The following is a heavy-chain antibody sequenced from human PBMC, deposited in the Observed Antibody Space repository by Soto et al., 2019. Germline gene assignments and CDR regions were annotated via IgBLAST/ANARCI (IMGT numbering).Heavy chain of an antibody. Sequence: PGGSLRLSCAASGFTFSSYGMHWVRQAPGKGLEWVAVISYDGSNKYYADSVKGRFTISRDNSKNTLYLQMNSLRAEDTAVYSFANTYRSAAQSAPYYYYDMYVWGTGTTVTVAS. CDR1: GFTFSSYG. J-gene: IGHJ6*04. D-gene: IGHD1-26*01. V-gene: IGHV3-30*18. CDR3: ANTYRSAAQSAPYYYYDMYV. CDR2: ISYDGSNK.